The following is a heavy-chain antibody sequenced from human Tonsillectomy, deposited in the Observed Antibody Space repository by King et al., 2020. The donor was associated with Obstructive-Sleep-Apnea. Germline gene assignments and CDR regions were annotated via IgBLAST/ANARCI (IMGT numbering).Heavy chain of an antibody. Sequence: VQLQQCGAGLLKPSETLSLTCAVYGGSFSGYSWSWIRQPPGKGLEWIGEINHSGSTNYNPSHRSRVTISVDTSKNQFSLKLSSVTAADTAVYYCARGRLAPGSSGYDRGLIGYWGQGTLVTVSS. CDR1: GGSFSGYS. V-gene: IGHV4-34*01. CDR2: INHSGST. CDR3: ARGRLAPGSSGYDRGLIGY. J-gene: IGHJ4*02. D-gene: IGHD5-12*01.